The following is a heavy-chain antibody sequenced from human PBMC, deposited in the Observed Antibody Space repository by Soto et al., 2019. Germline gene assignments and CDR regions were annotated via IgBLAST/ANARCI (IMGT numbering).Heavy chain of an antibody. CDR2: MNPNSGNT. Sequence: ASVKVSCKASGYTFTSYDINWLRQSTGQGLEWMGWMNPNSGNTGYAQKFQGRVTMTRNTSISTAYMELSSLRSEDTAVYYCARPRGGWFYGYGMDVWGQGTTVTVSS. CDR3: ARPRGGWFYGYGMDV. J-gene: IGHJ6*02. CDR1: GYTFTSYD. V-gene: IGHV1-8*01. D-gene: IGHD6-19*01.